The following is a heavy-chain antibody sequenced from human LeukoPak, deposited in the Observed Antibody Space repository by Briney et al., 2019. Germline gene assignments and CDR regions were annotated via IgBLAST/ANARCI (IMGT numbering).Heavy chain of an antibody. CDR1: GFTFDDYA. V-gene: IGHV3-9*01. CDR2: ISWNSGSI. D-gene: IGHD6-19*01. CDR3: AKDMGRYSSGWYEDY. Sequence: GRSLRFSCAASGFTFDDYAMHWVRQAPGKGLEWVSGISWNSGSIGYADSVKGRFTISRDNAKNSLYLQMNSLRAEDTALYYCAKDMGRYSSGWYEDYWGQGTLVTVSS. J-gene: IGHJ4*02.